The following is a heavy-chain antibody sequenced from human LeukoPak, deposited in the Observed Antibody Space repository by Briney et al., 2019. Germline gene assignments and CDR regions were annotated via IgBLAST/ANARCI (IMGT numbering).Heavy chain of an antibody. Sequence: GGSLRLSCAASGFTFDDYAMHWVRQAPGKGLEWVSLISWDGGSTYYADSVKGRFTISRDNSKNSLYLQMNSLRAEDTALYYCAKDGWLSAYYFDYWGQGTLVTVSP. D-gene: IGHD3-22*01. V-gene: IGHV3-43D*03. CDR2: ISWDGGST. CDR1: GFTFDDYA. J-gene: IGHJ4*02. CDR3: AKDGWLSAYYFDY.